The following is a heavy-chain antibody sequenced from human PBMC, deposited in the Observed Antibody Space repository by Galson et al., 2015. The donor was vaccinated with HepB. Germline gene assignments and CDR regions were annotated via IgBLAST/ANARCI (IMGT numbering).Heavy chain of an antibody. CDR3: ATGDSDYAWGTYPSPLDV. V-gene: IGHV3-30-3*01. D-gene: IGHD3-16*01. J-gene: IGHJ3*01. CDR1: GFTFSSYA. CDR2: VSYDGNNK. Sequence: SLRLSCAASGFTFSSYALHWVRQAPGKGLEWLSVVSYDGNNKYYADSVKGRFTISRDNSKNTLYLQMNSLRADDTAVYFRATGDSDYAWGTYPSPLDVWGQGTMVTVSS.